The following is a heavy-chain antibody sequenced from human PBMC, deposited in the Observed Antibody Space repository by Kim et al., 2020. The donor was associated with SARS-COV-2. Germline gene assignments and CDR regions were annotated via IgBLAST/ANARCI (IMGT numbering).Heavy chain of an antibody. Sequence: SLRLSCAASGFTFSSYAMSWVRQAPGKGLEWVSTISGSGGSTYYADSVKGRFTISRDSSKNTLYLQMNSLRAEDTAVYYCAKTPKLWGNSPGGFDYWGQGTLVTVSS. V-gene: IGHV3-23*01. CDR3: AKTPKLWGNSPGGFDY. J-gene: IGHJ4*02. CDR1: GFTFSSYA. CDR2: ISGSGGST. D-gene: IGHD3-16*01.